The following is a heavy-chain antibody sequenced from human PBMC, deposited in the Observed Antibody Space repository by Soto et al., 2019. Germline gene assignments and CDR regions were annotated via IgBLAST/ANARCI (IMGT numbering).Heavy chain of an antibody. CDR1: GGSISSSSYY. J-gene: IGHJ5*02. D-gene: IGHD2-2*01. Sequence: QLQLQESGPGLVKPSETLSLTCTVSGGSISSSSYYWGWIRQPPGKGLEWIGSIYYSGSTYYNPSLKSRVTISVDTSKNQFSLKLSSVTAADTAVYYCARPWGVPAAADWFDPWGQGTLVTVSS. CDR3: ARPWGVPAAADWFDP. V-gene: IGHV4-39*01. CDR2: IYYSGST.